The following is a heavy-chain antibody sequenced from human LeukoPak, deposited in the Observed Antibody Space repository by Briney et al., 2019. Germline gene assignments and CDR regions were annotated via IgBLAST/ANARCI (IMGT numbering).Heavy chain of an antibody. CDR3: ASRVDTAMVRDAFDI. Sequence: ASVKVSCKASGYTFTSYYMHWVRQAPGQGLEWMGIINPSGGSTSYAQKFQGRVTMTRDTSTSTVYMELSSLRSEDTAVYYCASRVDTAMVRDAFDIWGQGTMVTVSS. CDR1: GYTFTSYY. CDR2: INPSGGST. D-gene: IGHD5-18*01. J-gene: IGHJ3*02. V-gene: IGHV1-46*01.